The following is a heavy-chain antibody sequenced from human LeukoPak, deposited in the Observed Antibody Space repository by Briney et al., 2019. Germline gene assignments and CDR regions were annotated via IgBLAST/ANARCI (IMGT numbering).Heavy chain of an antibody. J-gene: IGHJ4*02. CDR2: IKEDGSEK. CDR1: RLSISSYG. V-gene: IGHV3-7*01. Sequence: GGSLRLSCEASRLSISSYGVTWVRQAPGKGLEWVAYIKEDGSEKFYVGSVKGRFTISRDNARKSVYLQMHSLRVEDTAVYYCARGAGVFFDNWGQGTLVTVSS. CDR3: ARGAGVFFDN. D-gene: IGHD3-10*01.